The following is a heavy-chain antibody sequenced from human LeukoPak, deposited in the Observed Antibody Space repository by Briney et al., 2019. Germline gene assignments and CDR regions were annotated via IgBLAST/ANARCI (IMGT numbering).Heavy chain of an antibody. J-gene: IGHJ4*02. CDR2: ISYDGSNK. CDR1: GFTFSSYA. D-gene: IGHD3-22*01. V-gene: IGHV3-30*04. CDR3: ARGSHYYDSSGYYRGYFDY. Sequence: GGSLRLSCAASGFTFSSYAMHWVRQAPGKGLEWVAVISYDGSNKYYADSVKGRFTISRDNSKNTLYLQMNSLRAEDTAVYYCARGSHYYDSSGYYRGYFDYWGQGTLVTVSS.